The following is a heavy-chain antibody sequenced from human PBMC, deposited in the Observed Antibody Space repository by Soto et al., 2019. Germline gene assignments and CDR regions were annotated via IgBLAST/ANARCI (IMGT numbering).Heavy chain of an antibody. Sequence: QVQLVQSGAEVKKPGASVKVSCKASGYTFTSYGISSVRQAPVQGLEGMGWISAYNGNTNYAQKLQDRVTMTTDTSMSTAYLELSSLRSIDTAVYYCARDPSSGWYVDGVYWGKGTLVTVSS. CDR2: ISAYNGNT. CDR1: GYTFTSYG. J-gene: IGHJ4*02. CDR3: ARDPSSGWYVDGVY. D-gene: IGHD6-19*01. V-gene: IGHV1-18*01.